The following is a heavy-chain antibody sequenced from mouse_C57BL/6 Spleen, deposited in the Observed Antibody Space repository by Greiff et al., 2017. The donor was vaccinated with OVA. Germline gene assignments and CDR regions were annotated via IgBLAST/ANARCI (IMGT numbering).Heavy chain of an antibody. CDR2: IYPGDGDT. J-gene: IGHJ3*01. CDR3: ARPVVAGGFAY. V-gene: IGHV1-82*01. CDR1: GYAFSSSW. D-gene: IGHD1-1*01. Sequence: QVQLQQSGPELVKPGASVKISCKASGYAFSSSWMNWVKQRPGKGLEWIGRIYPGDGDTNYNGKFKGKATLTADKSSSTAYMPLSSLTSEDSAVYFCARPVVAGGFAYWGQGTLVTVSA.